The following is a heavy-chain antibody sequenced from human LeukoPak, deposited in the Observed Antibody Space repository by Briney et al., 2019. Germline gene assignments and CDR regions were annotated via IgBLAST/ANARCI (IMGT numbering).Heavy chain of an antibody. CDR2: IYHSGST. D-gene: IGHD3-10*01. CDR1: GYSISSGYY. J-gene: IGHJ6*02. CDR3: ARGATMVRGVIIYYYYYGMDV. V-gene: IGHV4-38-2*02. Sequence: PSETLSLTCTVSGYSISSGYYWGWIRQPPGKGLEWIGSIYHSGSTYYNPSLKSRVTISVDTSKNQFSLKLSSVTAADTAVYYCARGATMVRGVIIYYYYYGMDVWGQGTTVTVSS.